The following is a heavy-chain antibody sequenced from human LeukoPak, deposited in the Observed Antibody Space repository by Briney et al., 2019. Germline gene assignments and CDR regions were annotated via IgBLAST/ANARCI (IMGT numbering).Heavy chain of an antibody. Sequence: PSETLSLTCTVSGDSISSSYWSWIRQPPGKGLEWIGYISYSGSTSSNPSLRSRVTISVDTSKNQFSLRLTSVTAADTAMYYCARGGQLNWFDPWGQGILVTVSS. CDR2: ISYSGST. CDR3: ARGGQLNWFDP. CDR1: GDSISSSY. J-gene: IGHJ5*02. V-gene: IGHV4-59*01. D-gene: IGHD5-18*01.